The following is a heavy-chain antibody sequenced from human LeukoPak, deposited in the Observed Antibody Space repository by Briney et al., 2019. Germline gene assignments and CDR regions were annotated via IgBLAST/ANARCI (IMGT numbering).Heavy chain of an antibody. J-gene: IGHJ4*02. Sequence: ASVKVSCKASGYTFTSYYMHWVRQAPGQGLEWMGIINPSGGSTSYAQKFQGRVTMTRDTSTSTVYMELSSLRSEDTAVYYCARARDSSGYYYSYYFEYWGQGTLVTVSS. CDR2: INPSGGST. V-gene: IGHV1-46*01. CDR3: ARARDSSGYYYSYYFEY. D-gene: IGHD3-22*01. CDR1: GYTFTSYY.